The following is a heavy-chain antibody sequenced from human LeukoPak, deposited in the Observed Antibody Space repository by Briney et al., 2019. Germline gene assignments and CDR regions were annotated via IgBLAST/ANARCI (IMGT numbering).Heavy chain of an antibody. J-gene: IGHJ4*02. V-gene: IGHV4-39*01. Sequence: SETLSLTCTVSGGSISSSSYYWGWIRQPPGKGLEWIGSIYYSGSTYYNPSLKSRVTISVDTSKNQFSLKLSSVTAADTAVYYCARHRRRATGGSDYWGQGTLVTVSS. D-gene: IGHD1-14*01. CDR3: ARHRRRATGGSDY. CDR1: GGSISSSSYY. CDR2: IYYSGST.